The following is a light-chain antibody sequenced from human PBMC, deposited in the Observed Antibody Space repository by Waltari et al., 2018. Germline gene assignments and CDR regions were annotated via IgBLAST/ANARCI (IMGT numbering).Light chain of an antibody. Sequence: QSALTQPASVSGSPGQSITISCTGTSSDVGRYNFVSWYQHHPGKAPQLIIYEVNKRPSGGSKCLAGSKSGNTASLTIAGLQAEDESDYYCCSYAGRSTWVFGGGTKVTVL. CDR1: SSDVGRYNF. CDR3: CSYAGRSTWV. J-gene: IGLJ3*02. CDR2: EVN. V-gene: IGLV2-23*02.